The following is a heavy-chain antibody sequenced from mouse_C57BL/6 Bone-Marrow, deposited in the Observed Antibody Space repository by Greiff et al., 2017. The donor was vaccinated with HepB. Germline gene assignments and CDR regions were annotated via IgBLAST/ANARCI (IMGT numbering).Heavy chain of an antibody. CDR3: ASEDYYGSSLYYYAMDY. V-gene: IGHV1-7*01. Sequence: VKLVESGAELAKPGASVKLSCKASGYTFTSYWMHWVEQRPGQGLEWIGYINPSSGYTKYNQKFKVKATLTADKSSSTAYMQLSSLTYEDSAVYYCASEDYYGSSLYYYAMDYWGQGTSVTVSS. CDR2: INPSSGYT. J-gene: IGHJ4*01. CDR1: GYTFTSYW. D-gene: IGHD1-1*01.